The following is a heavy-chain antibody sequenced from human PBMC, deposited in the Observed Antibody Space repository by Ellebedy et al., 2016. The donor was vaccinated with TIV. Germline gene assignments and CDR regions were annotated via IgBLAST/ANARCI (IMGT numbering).Heavy chain of an antibody. CDR2: VSHSSITI. J-gene: IGHJ3*02. CDR3: ARDMGWGNERINDAFDI. CDR1: GFSFSTYS. Sequence: GESLKISCAASGFSFSTYSMNWVRQAPGKGLEWISYVSHSSITIKYADSVKCRFTVSRDNSKNSLYLQMNSLRVEDTALYYCARDMGWGNERINDAFDIWGQGTAVTVSS. D-gene: IGHD7-27*01. V-gene: IGHV3-48*04.